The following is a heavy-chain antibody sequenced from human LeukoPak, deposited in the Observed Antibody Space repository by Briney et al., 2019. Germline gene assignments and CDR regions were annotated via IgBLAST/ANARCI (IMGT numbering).Heavy chain of an antibody. V-gene: IGHV3-74*01. Sequence: PGGSLRLSCAASGFTFSSYWMQWVRQAPGKGLVWVSRIKSDGSSTSYADAVKGRFTISRDNAKNTLYLQMNSLRAEDTAVYYCGRLDSGWSAGDYWGQGTLVTVSS. CDR2: IKSDGSST. D-gene: IGHD6-19*01. CDR1: GFTFSSYW. J-gene: IGHJ4*02. CDR3: GRLDSGWSAGDY.